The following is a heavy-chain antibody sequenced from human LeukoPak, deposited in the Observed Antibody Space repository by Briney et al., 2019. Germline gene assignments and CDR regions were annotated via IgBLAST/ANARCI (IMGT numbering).Heavy chain of an antibody. Sequence: PGGSLRLSCAASGFTFSDYYMSWIRQAPGKGLEWVSYISSSSDTNYADSVKGRFTISRDNAKNSLYLQMNSLRAEDTAVYYCARGGFVNYVMVLWGQGTTVTVSS. D-gene: IGHD3-16*02. CDR1: GFTFSDYY. V-gene: IGHV3-11*06. CDR3: ARGGFVNYVMVL. CDR2: ISSSSDT. J-gene: IGHJ6*02.